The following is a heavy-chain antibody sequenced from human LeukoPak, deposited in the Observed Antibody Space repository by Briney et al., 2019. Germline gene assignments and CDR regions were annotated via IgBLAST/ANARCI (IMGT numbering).Heavy chain of an antibody. Sequence: GGSLRLSCAASGFTFSSYGMHWVRQAPGKGLEWVAVIWYDGSNKYYADSAKGRFTISRDNSKNTLYLQMNSLRAEDTAVYYCARERYYYDSSGPCYWGQGTLVTVSS. CDR3: ARERYYYDSSGPCY. V-gene: IGHV3-33*01. J-gene: IGHJ4*02. D-gene: IGHD3-22*01. CDR2: IWYDGSNK. CDR1: GFTFSSYG.